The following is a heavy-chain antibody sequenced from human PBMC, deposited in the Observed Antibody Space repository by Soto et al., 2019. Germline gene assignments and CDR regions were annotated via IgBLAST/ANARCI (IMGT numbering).Heavy chain of an antibody. Sequence: PSQTLSLTCAISGDSFSSNSAAWNWIRLSPSRGLEWLARTYYRSRWYNDHAVSVRSRITVNPDTSKNQFSLQLTSVTPEDTAVYYCAGTTSHQWYYMDVWGKGTTVTVSS. CDR3: AGTTSHQWYYMDV. CDR2: TYYRSRWYN. CDR1: GDSFSSNSAA. J-gene: IGHJ6*03. V-gene: IGHV6-1*01. D-gene: IGHD1-7*01.